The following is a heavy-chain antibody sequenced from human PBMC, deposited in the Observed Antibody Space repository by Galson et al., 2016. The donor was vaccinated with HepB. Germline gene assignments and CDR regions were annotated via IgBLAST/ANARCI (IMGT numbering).Heavy chain of an antibody. CDR3: ARDGPHLWPPSYCSGGMCHPPVWVVVYAVDM. CDR1: GYTFTGFY. D-gene: IGHD2-15*01. V-gene: IGHV1-2*04. Sequence: SVKVSCKASGYTFTGFYLHWLRQAPGQGPEWMGWINPDSGDTDYAQKFQGWVTLTRDTSIPTVYLELTSLKSDDTAVYYCARDGPHLWPPSYCSGGMCHPPVWVVVYAVDMWGQGTMVTGSS. CDR2: INPDSGDT. J-gene: IGHJ3*02.